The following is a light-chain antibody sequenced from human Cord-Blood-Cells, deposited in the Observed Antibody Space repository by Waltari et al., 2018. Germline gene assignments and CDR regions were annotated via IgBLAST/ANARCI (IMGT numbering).Light chain of an antibody. J-gene: IGKJ4*01. CDR3: QQYNNWPPLT. CDR2: GAS. V-gene: IGKV3-15*01. Sequence: ELVLTQSPATLSVSPAERATPSCRASQSVSSNLAWYQHKPGQAPRLLIYGASTRATGSPARFSGSGSGTEFTLTISSLQSEDFAVYYCQQYNNWPPLTFGGGTKVEIK. CDR1: QSVSSN.